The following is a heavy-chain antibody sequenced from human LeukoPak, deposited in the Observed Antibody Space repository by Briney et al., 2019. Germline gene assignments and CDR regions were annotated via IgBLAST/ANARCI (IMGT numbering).Heavy chain of an antibody. Sequence: SQTLSLTCAVSGGSISSGGYYWSWIRQPAGKGLEWIGRIYTSGSTNYNPSLKSRVTISVDTSKNQFSLKLSSVTAADTAVYYCARAMVRGSVDYWGQGTLVTVSS. CDR1: GGSISSGGYY. D-gene: IGHD3-10*01. V-gene: IGHV4-61*02. CDR2: IYTSGST. CDR3: ARAMVRGSVDY. J-gene: IGHJ4*02.